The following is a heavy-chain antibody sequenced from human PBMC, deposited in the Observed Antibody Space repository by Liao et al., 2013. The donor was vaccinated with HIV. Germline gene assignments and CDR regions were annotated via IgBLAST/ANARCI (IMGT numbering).Heavy chain of an antibody. J-gene: IGHJ6*03. Sequence: QVQLQESGPGLVKPSETLSLTCTVSGGSISSSSYYWGWIRQPPGKGLEWIGSIYYSGSTYYNPSLKSRVTISVDTSKNQFSLKLGSATAADTAVYFCARDRRGITIFGVVDPDYSSYYYMDVWGKGTTVTVSS. CDR3: ARDRRGITIFGVVDPDYSSYYYMDV. CDR2: IYYSGST. V-gene: IGHV4-39*07. CDR1: GGSISSSSYY. D-gene: IGHD3-3*01.